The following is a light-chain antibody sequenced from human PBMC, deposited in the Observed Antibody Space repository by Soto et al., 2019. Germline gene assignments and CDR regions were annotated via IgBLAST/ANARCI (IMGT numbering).Light chain of an antibody. V-gene: IGLV2-14*03. Sequence: QSALTQPACVSGSPGQSLTISCTTSSSYISSYNYVSWYQQHTGKAPRLIIYDVSSRPSGISNRFSGSKSGNTVSLTISGLQAEDEADYFCSSYTISSTVVFGGGTKLTVL. J-gene: IGLJ2*01. CDR3: SSYTISSTVV. CDR2: DVS. CDR1: SSYISSYNY.